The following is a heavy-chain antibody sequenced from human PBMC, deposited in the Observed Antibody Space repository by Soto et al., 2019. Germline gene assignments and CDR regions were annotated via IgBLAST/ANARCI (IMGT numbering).Heavy chain of an antibody. J-gene: IGHJ4*02. V-gene: IGHV3-11*01. CDR3: MRPGPNSDEFLDY. CDR1: GFTFSDHY. D-gene: IGHD2-21*01. CDR2: ISDSGITI. Sequence: PGGSLRLSCTASGFTFSDHYMGWIRQAPGKWLEWVSYISDSGITIYYADSVRGRFTISRDNAKNSLVLQMNSLTADDTAVYYCMRPGPNSDEFLDYWGQGXLVTVYS.